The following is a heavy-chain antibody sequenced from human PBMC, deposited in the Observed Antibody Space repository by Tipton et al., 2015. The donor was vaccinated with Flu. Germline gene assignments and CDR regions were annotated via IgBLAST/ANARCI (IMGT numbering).Heavy chain of an antibody. CDR2: IFYSGST. J-gene: IGHJ4*02. D-gene: IGHD6-19*01. Sequence: TLSLTCSVSGGSINNDLYYWTWIRQHPGKGLEWIGYIFYSGSTSYNPSLKSRVTMSLDTSKNQFSVKLSSVTAADTAVYYCSRGMAVAGTFRFDYWGQGSLVTASS. V-gene: IGHV4-31*03. CDR1: GGSINNDLYY. CDR3: SRGMAVAGTFRFDY.